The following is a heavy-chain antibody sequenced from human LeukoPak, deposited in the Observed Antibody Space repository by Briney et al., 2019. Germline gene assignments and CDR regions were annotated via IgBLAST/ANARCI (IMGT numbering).Heavy chain of an antibody. J-gene: IGHJ4*02. D-gene: IGHD2-15*01. CDR2: IYYSGSS. CDR1: GGSISSSSYY. Sequence: KASETLSLTRTVSGGSISSSSYYWGWIRQPPGKGLEWIGSIYYSGSSYYNPSLKSRVTIPVDTSKNQFSLKLSSVTAADTAVYYCARRKLAAPWYFDYWGQGTLVTVSS. CDR3: ARRKLAAPWYFDY. V-gene: IGHV4-39*01.